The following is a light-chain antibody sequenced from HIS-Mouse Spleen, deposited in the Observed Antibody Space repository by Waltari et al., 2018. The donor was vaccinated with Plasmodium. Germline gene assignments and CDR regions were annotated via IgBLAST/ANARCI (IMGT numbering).Light chain of an antibody. CDR1: ALPKNF. CDR3: YSTDSSGNHRV. CDR2: EDS. J-gene: IGLJ3*02. V-gene: IGLV3-10*01. Sequence: SYELTQPPSVSVSPGQTARITRSGDALPKNFSCWYQQKSGQAPVLVIYEDSKRPSGIPERFSGSSSGTMATLTISGAQVEDEADYYCYSTDSSGNHRVFGGGTKLTVL.